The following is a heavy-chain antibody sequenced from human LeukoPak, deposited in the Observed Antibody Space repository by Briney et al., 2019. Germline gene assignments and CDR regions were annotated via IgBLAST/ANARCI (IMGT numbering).Heavy chain of an antibody. D-gene: IGHD4-17*01. CDR3: ARDMTTVRYWYFDL. CDR1: GFTFSTYS. J-gene: IGHJ2*01. Sequence: GGSLRLSCAASGFTFSTYSMNWVRQAPGKGLEWVSSSSSSGAYIYYADSVKGRFTISRDNAKNSLYLQMNSLRAEDTAVYYCARDMTTVRYWYFDLWGRGTLVTVSS. V-gene: IGHV3-21*01. CDR2: SSSSGAYI.